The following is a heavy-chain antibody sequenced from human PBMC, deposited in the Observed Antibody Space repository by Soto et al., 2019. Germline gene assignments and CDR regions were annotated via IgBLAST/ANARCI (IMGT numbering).Heavy chain of an antibody. D-gene: IGHD1-20*01. V-gene: IGHV4-59*01. CDR3: ARIITDLTRINWFDP. J-gene: IGHJ5*02. CDR1: GGSISSYY. CDR2: IYYSGST. Sequence: QVQLQESGPGLVKPSETLSLTCTVSGGSISSYYWSWIRQPPGKGLEWIGYIYYSGSTNYNPSLKSRVTISVDTSKNQFSLKLSSVTAADTAVYYCARIITDLTRINWFDPWGQGTLVTVSS.